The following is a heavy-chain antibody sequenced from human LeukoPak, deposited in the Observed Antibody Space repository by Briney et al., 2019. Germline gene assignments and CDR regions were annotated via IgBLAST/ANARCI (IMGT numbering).Heavy chain of an antibody. CDR2: IRSSSTTI. Sequence: GGSLRLSCAASGVSFSGYSMNWVRRAPGKGLEWVSYIRSSSTTIYYADSVKGRFTISRDNARNSLYLQMNSLRDEDTAVYYCTRGRGDGYNYFDYWGQGTLVTVSS. J-gene: IGHJ4*02. CDR1: GVSFSGYS. CDR3: TRGRGDGYNYFDY. V-gene: IGHV3-48*02. D-gene: IGHD5-24*01.